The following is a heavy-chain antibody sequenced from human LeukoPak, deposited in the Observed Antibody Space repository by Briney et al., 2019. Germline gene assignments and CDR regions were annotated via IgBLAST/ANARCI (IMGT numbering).Heavy chain of an antibody. J-gene: IGHJ4*02. Sequence: GSLRLSCAASGFTFSSYAMSWVRQAPGEGLEWVSVISDSGGITYYADSVKGRFTISRDNSKNTLYLHMNSLRAEDTAVYYCAKEVGTIPTNLLDDWGQGTLVTVSS. CDR1: GFTFSSYA. D-gene: IGHD1-26*01. V-gene: IGHV3-23*01. CDR2: ISDSGGIT. CDR3: AKEVGTIPTNLLDD.